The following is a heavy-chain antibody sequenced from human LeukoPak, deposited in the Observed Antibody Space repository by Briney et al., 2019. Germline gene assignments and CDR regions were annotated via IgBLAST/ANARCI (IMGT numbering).Heavy chain of an antibody. J-gene: IGHJ4*02. V-gene: IGHV3-15*01. CDR1: GFTFSNAW. Sequence: PGGSLRLSCAASGFTFSNAWMSWVRQAPGKGLEWVGRIKSKTDGGTTDYAAPVKGRFTISRDDSKNTLYLQMNSLKTEDTAVYYCTTEAPLYYDFWSGYQHPYFDYWGQGTLVTVSS. D-gene: IGHD3-3*01. CDR2: IKSKTDGGTT. CDR3: TTEAPLYYDFWSGYQHPYFDY.